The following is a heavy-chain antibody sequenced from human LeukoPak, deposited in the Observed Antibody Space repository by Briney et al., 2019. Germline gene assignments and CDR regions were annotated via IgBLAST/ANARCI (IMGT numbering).Heavy chain of an antibody. CDR1: GGSVSSGSYY. CDR3: ARILLYDSSGRRDHFDY. D-gene: IGHD3-22*01. J-gene: IGHJ4*01. CDR2: IYYSGST. V-gene: IGHV4-61*01. Sequence: PSETLSLTCTVSGGSVSSGSYYWSWIRQPPGKGLEWIGYIYYSGSTNYNPSLKSRVTISVDTSKNQFSLKLSSVTAADTAVYYCARILLYDSSGRRDHFDYWGQGTLVTVSP.